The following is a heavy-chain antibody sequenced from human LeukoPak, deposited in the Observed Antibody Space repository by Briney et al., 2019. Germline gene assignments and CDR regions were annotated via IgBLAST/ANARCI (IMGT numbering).Heavy chain of an antibody. J-gene: IGHJ6*03. CDR1: GFTFSSYG. D-gene: IGHD3-10*01. CDR3: ARVIAARERAWFGELRLYYYSYMDV. V-gene: IGHV3-30*02. CDR2: IRYDGSNK. Sequence: GGSLRLSCAASGFTFSSYGMHWVRQAPGKGLEWVAFIRYDGSNKYYADSVKGRFTISRDNSKNTLYLQMNSLRAEDTAVYYCARVIAARERAWFGELRLYYYSYMDVWGKGTTVTISS.